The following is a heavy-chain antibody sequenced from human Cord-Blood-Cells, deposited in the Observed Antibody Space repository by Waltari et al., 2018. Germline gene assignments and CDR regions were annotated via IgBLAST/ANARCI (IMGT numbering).Heavy chain of an antibody. D-gene: IGHD2-15*01. J-gene: IGHJ4*02. V-gene: IGHV3-15*01. Sequence: EVQLVESGGGLVKPGGSLRLSCAASGFTFSNAWMSWVRQAPGKGLEWVGRIKSKTEGGTTDYAAPVKGRFTISRDDSKNTLYLQMNSLKTEDTAVYYCTTDSLVANYFDYWGQGTLVTVSS. CDR1: GFTFSNAW. CDR3: TTDSLVANYFDY. CDR2: IKSKTEGGTT.